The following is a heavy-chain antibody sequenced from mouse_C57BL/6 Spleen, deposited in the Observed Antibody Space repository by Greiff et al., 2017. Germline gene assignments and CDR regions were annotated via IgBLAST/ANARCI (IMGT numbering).Heavy chain of an antibody. V-gene: IGHV1-82*01. Sequence: QVQLQQSGPELVKPGASVKISCKASGYAFSSSWMNWVKQRPGKGLEWIGRIYPGDGDTNYNGKFKGKATLTADKSSSTAYMQLSSLTSEDSAVYCCARRGGDYDGGFAYWGQGTLVTVSA. CDR2: IYPGDGDT. CDR3: ARRGGDYDGGFAY. CDR1: GYAFSSSW. D-gene: IGHD2-4*01. J-gene: IGHJ3*01.